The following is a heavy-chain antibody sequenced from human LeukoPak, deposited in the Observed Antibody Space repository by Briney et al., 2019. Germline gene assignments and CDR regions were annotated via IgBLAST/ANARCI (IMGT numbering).Heavy chain of an antibody. CDR1: GFTFDDYG. D-gene: IGHD3-10*01. CDR3: ARDSVTMVRGVIKGYYYMDV. J-gene: IGHJ6*03. V-gene: IGHV3-20*04. CDR2: INWNGGST. Sequence: GGSLRLSCAASGFTFDDYGMSWVRQAPGKGLEWDSGINWNGGSTGYADSVKGRFTISRDNAKNSLYLQVNSLRAEDTALYYCARDSVTMVRGVIKGYYYMDVWGKGTTVTVSS.